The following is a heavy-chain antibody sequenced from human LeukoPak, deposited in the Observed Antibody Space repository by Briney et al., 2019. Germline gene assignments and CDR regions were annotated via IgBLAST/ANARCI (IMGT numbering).Heavy chain of an antibody. V-gene: IGHV1-8*01. Sequence: ASVKVSCKASGYTFTSHDINWVRQATGQGLEWMGWMNSNSGNTGYAQKFQGRVTMTRNTSISTAYMELSSLRSEDTAVYYCARAVDTAMVGGYYFDYWGQGTLVTVSS. D-gene: IGHD5-18*01. CDR2: MNSNSGNT. CDR1: GYTFTSHD. CDR3: ARAVDTAMVGGYYFDY. J-gene: IGHJ4*02.